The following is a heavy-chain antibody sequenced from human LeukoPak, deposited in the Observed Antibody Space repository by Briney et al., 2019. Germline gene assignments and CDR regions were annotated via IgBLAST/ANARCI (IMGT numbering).Heavy chain of an antibody. CDR2: IWYDGSKT. D-gene: IGHD4-17*01. V-gene: IGHV3-33*06. CDR1: GFTFSSYG. Sequence: GGSLRLSCAASGFTFSSYGMHWVRQAPGKGLEWVALIWYDGSKTFYADSVKGRFTVSRDDSKNTLYLQMSSLRAEDTAVYYCAKDSDDYGDYNYFDFWGQGTLVTVSS. CDR3: AKDSDDYGDYNYFDF. J-gene: IGHJ4*02.